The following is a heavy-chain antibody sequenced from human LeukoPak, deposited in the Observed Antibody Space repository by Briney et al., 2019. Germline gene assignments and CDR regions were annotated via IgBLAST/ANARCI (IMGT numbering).Heavy chain of an antibody. CDR1: GFTFSSYA. CDR3: ARMGAIPLDY. J-gene: IGHJ4*02. Sequence: PGRSLRVSCAASGFTFSSYAMHWVRQAPGKGLEWVAVISYDGSNKYYADSVKGRFTISRDNSKNTLYLQMNSLRAEDTAVYYCARMGAIPLDYWGQGTLVTVSS. D-gene: IGHD1-26*01. V-gene: IGHV3-30-3*01. CDR2: ISYDGSNK.